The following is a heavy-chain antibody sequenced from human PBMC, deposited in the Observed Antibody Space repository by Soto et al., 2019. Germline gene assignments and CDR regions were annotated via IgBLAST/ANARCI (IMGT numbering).Heavy chain of an antibody. J-gene: IGHJ6*03. CDR3: ARDGDQTYYDFWRGLGYYMDV. Sequence: PGGSLRLSCAASGFTFSSYGMHWVRQAPGKGLGWVAVIWYDGSNKYYADSVKGRFTISRDNSKNTLYLQMNSLRAEDTAVYYCARDGDQTYYDFWRGLGYYMDVWGKGTTVTVSS. D-gene: IGHD3-3*01. CDR1: GFTFSSYG. CDR2: IWYDGSNK. V-gene: IGHV3-33*01.